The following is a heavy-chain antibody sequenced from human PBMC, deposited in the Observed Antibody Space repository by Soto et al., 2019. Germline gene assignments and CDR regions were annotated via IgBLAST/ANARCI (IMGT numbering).Heavy chain of an antibody. J-gene: IGHJ6*02. CDR1: EFTFSDDY. Sequence: RGSLRLSCAASEFTFSDDYMCWIRQAPGKGLEWVSYLSSSGSTIYYADSVKGRFTISRDNAKNSLYLQMNSLRAEDTAVYYCAREGMVTMVRGVIYYYSGMDVWGQGTTGTVSS. V-gene: IGHV3-11*01. CDR3: AREGMVTMVRGVIYYYSGMDV. CDR2: LSSSGSTI. D-gene: IGHD3-10*01.